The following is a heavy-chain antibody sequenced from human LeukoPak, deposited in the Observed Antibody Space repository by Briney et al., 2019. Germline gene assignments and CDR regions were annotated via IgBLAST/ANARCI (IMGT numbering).Heavy chain of an antibody. CDR1: GYTFTSYD. Sequence: ASVKVSCKASGYTFTSYDINWVRQATGQGLEWMGWMNPNSGNTGYAQKFQGRVTMTRNTSISTAYMELSSLRSEDTAVYYCARGHGIQLWSPSVYYFDYWGQGTLVTVSS. D-gene: IGHD5-18*01. CDR2: MNPNSGNT. V-gene: IGHV1-8*01. CDR3: ARGHGIQLWSPSVYYFDY. J-gene: IGHJ4*02.